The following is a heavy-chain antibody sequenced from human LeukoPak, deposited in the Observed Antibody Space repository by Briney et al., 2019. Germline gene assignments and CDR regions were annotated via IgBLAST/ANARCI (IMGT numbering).Heavy chain of an antibody. J-gene: IGHJ4*02. D-gene: IGHD4-23*01. CDR1: GFTFSSYW. V-gene: IGHV3-23*01. CDR3: AKDAYPDYGGNYEFDY. Sequence: QPGGSLRLSCAASGFTFSSYWMSWVRQAPGKGLEWVSAISGSGGSTYYADSVKGRFTISRDNSKNTLYLQMNSLRAEDTAVYYCAKDAYPDYGGNYEFDYWGQGTLVTVSS. CDR2: ISGSGGST.